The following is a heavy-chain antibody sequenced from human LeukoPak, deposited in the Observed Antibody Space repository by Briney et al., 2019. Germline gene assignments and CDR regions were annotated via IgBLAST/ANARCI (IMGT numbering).Heavy chain of an antibody. Sequence: GGSLRLSCAASGFTFSTYNMNWIRQAPGKGLDWVSYISGSSGTIYYADSVKGRFTISRDNAKNSLYLQMNSLRAEDTAVYYCAREIAVPTKWFDPWGRGTLVTVSS. CDR1: GFTFSTYN. J-gene: IGHJ5*02. D-gene: IGHD6-19*01. CDR3: AREIAVPTKWFDP. V-gene: IGHV3-48*01. CDR2: ISGSSGTI.